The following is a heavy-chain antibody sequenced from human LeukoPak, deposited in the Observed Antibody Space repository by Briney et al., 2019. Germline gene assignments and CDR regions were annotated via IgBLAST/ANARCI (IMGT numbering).Heavy chain of an antibody. V-gene: IGHV1-69*13. CDR3: AATMVRGVIVRDVYFA. J-gene: IGHJ5*02. D-gene: IGHD3-10*01. Sequence: SVKVSCKASGGTFSSYAISWVRQAPGQGLEWMGGIIPIFGTANYAQKFQGRVTITADESTSTAYMELSSLRSEDTAVYYCAATMVRGVIVRDVYFAWGQGTLVTVSS. CDR2: IIPIFGTA. CDR1: GGTFSSYA.